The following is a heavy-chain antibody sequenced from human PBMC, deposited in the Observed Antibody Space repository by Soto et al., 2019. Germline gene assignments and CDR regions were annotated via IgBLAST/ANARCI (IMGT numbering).Heavy chain of an antibody. J-gene: IGHJ4*02. D-gene: IGHD1-1*01. CDR1: GFTFNTYS. CDR2: ISSGSSYI. CDR3: AREFRWNDVDLDY. Sequence: GGSLRLSCGASGFTFNTYSMNWVRQAPGKGLEWVSSISSGSSYIYYADSVRGRFTVSRDNAKNSLWLQMTSLRAEDTAVYYCAREFRWNDVDLDYWGQGTLVTVSS. V-gene: IGHV3-21*01.